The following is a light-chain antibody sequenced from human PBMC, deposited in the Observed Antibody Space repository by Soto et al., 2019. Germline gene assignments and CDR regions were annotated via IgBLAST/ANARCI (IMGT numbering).Light chain of an antibody. J-gene: IGLJ3*02. Sequence: QSVLTQPASVSGSPGQSITISCTGTSSDVGGYNYVSWYQQHPGKAPKLMIYDVSNRPSGVSNRFSGSKSGNTASLTSSGLHAEDEADYYCSSYTSSSTLVFGGGTKLTVL. CDR2: DVS. CDR3: SSYTSSSTLV. V-gene: IGLV2-14*01. CDR1: SSDVGGYNY.